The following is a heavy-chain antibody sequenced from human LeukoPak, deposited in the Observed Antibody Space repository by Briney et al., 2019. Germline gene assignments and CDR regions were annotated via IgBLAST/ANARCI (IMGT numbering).Heavy chain of an antibody. Sequence: GASVKVSCSFSGFTITSYGIHWVQQSPGQGLEWMGWINPGNGSPSYAKKFQGRVTMTRDTSISTAYMELSRLRSDDTAVYYCAESGVTNWFDPWGQGTLVTVSS. J-gene: IGHJ5*02. CDR1: GFTITSYG. V-gene: IGHV1-38-4*01. CDR3: AESGVTNWFDP. CDR2: INPGNGSP. D-gene: IGHD3-10*01.